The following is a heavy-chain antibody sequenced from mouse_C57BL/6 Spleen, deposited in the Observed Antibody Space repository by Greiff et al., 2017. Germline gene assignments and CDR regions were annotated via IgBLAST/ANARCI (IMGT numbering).Heavy chain of an antibody. J-gene: IGHJ4*01. CDR1: GYTFTSYW. CDR2: IHPSDSDT. Sequence: VQLQQPGAELVKPGASVKVSCKASGYTFTSYWMHWVKQRPGQGLEWIGRIHPSDSDTNYNQKFKGKATLTVDKSSSTAYMQRSSLTSEDSAVYYCAISPYYDYDGGYAMDDWGQGTSVTVSS. CDR3: AISPYYDYDGGYAMDD. D-gene: IGHD2-4*01. V-gene: IGHV1-74*01.